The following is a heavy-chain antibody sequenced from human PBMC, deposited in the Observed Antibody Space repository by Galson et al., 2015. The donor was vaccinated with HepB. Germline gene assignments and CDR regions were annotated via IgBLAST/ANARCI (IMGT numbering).Heavy chain of an antibody. D-gene: IGHD6-19*01. CDR1: GFTFSTYA. V-gene: IGHV3-23*01. CDR2: ISGDGAGT. CDR3: AQQGYVGRQEWLVHWFDC. Sequence: SLRLSCAASGFTFSTYAMSWVRQAPGKGLEWVSTISGDGAGTFYADSVKGRFTISRDNSMNTLYLQMISLRAEDTALYYCAQQGYVGRQEWLVHWFDCWGQGTLVTVSS. J-gene: IGHJ4*02.